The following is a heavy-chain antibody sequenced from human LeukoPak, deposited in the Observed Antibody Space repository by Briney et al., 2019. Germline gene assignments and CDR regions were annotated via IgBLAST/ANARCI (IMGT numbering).Heavy chain of an antibody. CDR3: ARYYYDSSGYSYFDY. D-gene: IGHD3-22*01. Sequence: ASVKVSCKAPGYTFTSYAMHWVRQAPGQRLEWMGWINAGNGNTKYSQKFQGRVTITRDTSASTAYMELSSLRSEDTAVYYCARYYYDSSGYSYFDYWGQGTLVTVSS. CDR1: GYTFTSYA. V-gene: IGHV1-3*01. J-gene: IGHJ4*02. CDR2: INAGNGNT.